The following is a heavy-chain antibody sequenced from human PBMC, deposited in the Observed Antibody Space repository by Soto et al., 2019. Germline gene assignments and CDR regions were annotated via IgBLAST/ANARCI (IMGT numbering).Heavy chain of an antibody. CDR2: ISYDGSNK. CDR1: GFTFSSYA. CDR3: ARDSSSTSCYTGGNWSDP. V-gene: IGHV3-30-3*01. J-gene: IGHJ5*02. Sequence: GVSLRLSCVASGFTFSSYAMHWVRQAPGKGLEWVAVISYDGSNKYYADSVKGRFTISRDNSMNTLYLQMNSLRAEDTAVYYCARDSSSTSCYTGGNWSDPRGKGTLVTVSS. D-gene: IGHD2-2*02.